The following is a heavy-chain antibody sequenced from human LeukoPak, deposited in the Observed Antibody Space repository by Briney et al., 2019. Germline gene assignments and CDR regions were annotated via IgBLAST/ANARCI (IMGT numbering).Heavy chain of an antibody. CDR2: IRSNSDGGTI. CDR1: GFTFSNAW. J-gene: IGHJ5*02. V-gene: IGHV3-15*07. D-gene: IGHD3-22*01. CDR3: ATDFYDST. Sequence: GGSLRLSCATSGFTFSNAWMSWVRQAPGKGLEWVGRIRSNSDGGTIDYAAPVKGRFTLSRDDSKTTLYLQMNSLQTEDTAVYYCATDFYDSTWGQGTLVTVSS.